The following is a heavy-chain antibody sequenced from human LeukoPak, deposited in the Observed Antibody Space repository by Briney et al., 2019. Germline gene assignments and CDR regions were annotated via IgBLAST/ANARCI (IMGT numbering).Heavy chain of an antibody. Sequence: GESLKISCKGSGYIFTSYWIAWVRQMPGKGLEWMGLIYPDDSDTRYSPSFEGQVTISVDKSISTAYLQWSSLRASDTAKYYCANGLIEGAFDYWGQGTPVTVSS. CDR1: GYIFTSYW. CDR3: ANGLIEGAFDY. J-gene: IGHJ4*02. D-gene: IGHD1-26*01. CDR2: IYPDDSDT. V-gene: IGHV5-51*01.